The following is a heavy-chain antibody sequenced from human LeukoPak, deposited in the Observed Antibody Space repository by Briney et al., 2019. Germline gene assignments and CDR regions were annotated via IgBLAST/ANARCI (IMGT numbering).Heavy chain of an antibody. CDR1: GATVWSSF. J-gene: IGHJ4*02. CDR3: ARDRSGTYLDF. Sequence: GGSLRLSCSESGATVWSSFRSWIRQTPGKGLEWVAILHSDGGTDYADSVRGRFTISRDNSKDIVYLQMNSLRVEDTALYYCARDRSGTYLDFWGQGTLVTVSS. CDR2: LHSDGGT. V-gene: IGHV3-66*01. D-gene: IGHD1-26*01.